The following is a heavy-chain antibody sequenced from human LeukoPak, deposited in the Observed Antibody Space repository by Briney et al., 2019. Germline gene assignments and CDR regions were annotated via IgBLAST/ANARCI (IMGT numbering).Heavy chain of an antibody. CDR2: IYYSGST. J-gene: IGHJ4*02. Sequence: SETLSLTCTVSGGSISSSSYYWGWIRQPPGKGLEWIGSIYYSGSTYYNPSLKSRVTISVDTSKNQFSLRLSSVTAADTAVYYCARVYPHDYGDYEQGFGYWGQGTLVTVSS. V-gene: IGHV4-39*07. D-gene: IGHD4-17*01. CDR3: ARVYPHDYGDYEQGFGY. CDR1: GGSISSSSYY.